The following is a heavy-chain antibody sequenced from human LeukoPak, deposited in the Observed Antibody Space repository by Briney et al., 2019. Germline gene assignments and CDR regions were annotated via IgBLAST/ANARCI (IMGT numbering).Heavy chain of an antibody. D-gene: IGHD4-17*01. CDR2: SKSKIDGGTT. CDR1: GFTFSSYG. Sequence: GGSLRLSCAASGFTFSSYGMHWVRQAPGKGLEWVGRSKSKIDGGTTDYAAPVKGRFTILRDDSKNRLFLQMNSLKTEDTAVYYCTTEPGDGDYGNFDYWGQGTLVTVSS. CDR3: TTEPGDGDYGNFDY. J-gene: IGHJ4*02. V-gene: IGHV3-15*01.